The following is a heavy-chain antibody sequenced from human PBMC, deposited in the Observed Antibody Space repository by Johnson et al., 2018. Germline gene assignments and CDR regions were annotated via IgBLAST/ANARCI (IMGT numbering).Heavy chain of an antibody. J-gene: IGHJ6*03. Sequence: VQLVESGGGVVQPGRSLRLSCAASGFTFSSYGMHWVRKAPGKGLAWVAVISYEGSNKYYADSVKGRFTISRENAKHSLYLQMNSLSAEDKAVYYCARVASSRGWCVDNMDVWGKGTPVTGSS. V-gene: IGHV3-30*03. CDR2: ISYEGSNK. D-gene: IGHD6-19*01. CDR1: GFTFSSYG. CDR3: ARVASSRGWCVDNMDV.